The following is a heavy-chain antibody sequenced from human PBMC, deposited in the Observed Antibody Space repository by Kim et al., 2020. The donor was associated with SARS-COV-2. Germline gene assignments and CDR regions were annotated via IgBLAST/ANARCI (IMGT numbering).Heavy chain of an antibody. Sequence: GGSLRLSCAASGFTVSSNYMSWVRQAPGKGLEWVSVIYSGGSTYYADSVKGRFTISRDNSKNTLYLQMNSLRAEDTAVYYCARASLSVKWLRGPYGMDVWGQGTTVTVSS. CDR2: IYSGGST. D-gene: IGHD3-22*01. CDR1: GFTVSSNY. V-gene: IGHV3-66*02. CDR3: ARASLSVKWLRGPYGMDV. J-gene: IGHJ6*02.